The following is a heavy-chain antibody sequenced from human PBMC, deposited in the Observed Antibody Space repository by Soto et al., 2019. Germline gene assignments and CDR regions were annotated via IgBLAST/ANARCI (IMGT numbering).Heavy chain of an antibody. CDR3: ARSGTLLYGPMNWYFDL. J-gene: IGHJ2*01. CDR1: GGSISSSNW. Sequence: QVQLQESGPGLVKPSGTLSLTCAVSGGSISSSNWWSWVRQPPGKGLEWIGEIYHSGSTNYNPSLKSRITISVDQSKNQFSLKLSSVTAADTAVYYCARSGTLLYGPMNWYFDLGGRGTLVTVSS. D-gene: IGHD3-10*01. CDR2: IYHSGST. V-gene: IGHV4-4*02.